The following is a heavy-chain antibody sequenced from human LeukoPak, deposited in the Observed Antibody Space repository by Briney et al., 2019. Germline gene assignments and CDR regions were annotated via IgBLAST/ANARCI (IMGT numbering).Heavy chain of an antibody. CDR1: AFTVTSSY. J-gene: IGHJ3*02. D-gene: IGHD6-19*01. Sequence: PGESLTLSCAAYAFTVTSSYMTWDRRAPGKGLEWHSFIHSGGRTYYADCVRGRFIISGDSSNNTLYFQMDGLGVEDTAVYYCARDRGGGWPPTFDTWGQGTIVTDSS. CDR2: IHSGGRT. V-gene: IGHV3-53*01. CDR3: ARDRGGGWPPTFDT.